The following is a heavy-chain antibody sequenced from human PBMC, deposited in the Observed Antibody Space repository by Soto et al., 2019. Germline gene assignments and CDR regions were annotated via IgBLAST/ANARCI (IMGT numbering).Heavy chain of an antibody. CDR1: GFTFSNAL. D-gene: IGHD3-3*01. J-gene: IGHJ5*02. CDR2: IKSKTDGGTT. CDR3: TTGLTIFGVVIDP. V-gene: IGHV3-15*01. Sequence: EVQLVESGGGLVKPGGSLRLSCAASGFTFSNALMSWVRQAPGKGLEWVGRIKSKTDGGTTDYAAPVKGRFTISRDDSKNTLYLQMNSLKTEDTAVYYCTTGLTIFGVVIDPWGQGTLVTASS.